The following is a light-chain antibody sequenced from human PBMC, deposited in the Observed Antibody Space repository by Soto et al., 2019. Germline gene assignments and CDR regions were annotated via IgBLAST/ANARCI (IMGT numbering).Light chain of an antibody. CDR1: QSVSSTY. V-gene: IGKV3-20*01. J-gene: IGKJ3*01. Sequence: EIVLTQSPGTLSLSPGERATLSCRASQSVSSTYLGWYQQKPGQAPRLLISGASSRATGIPDRFSGSGSGTDFTLTISRLAPEDFAVYYCQQYASIPFTFGPGTKVDI. CDR3: QQYASIPFT. CDR2: GAS.